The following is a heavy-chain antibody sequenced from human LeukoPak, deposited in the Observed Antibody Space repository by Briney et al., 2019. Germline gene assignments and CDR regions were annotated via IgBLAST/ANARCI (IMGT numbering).Heavy chain of an antibody. J-gene: IGHJ3*02. D-gene: IGHD6-13*01. CDR2: TYYRSKWYN. V-gene: IGHV6-1*01. Sequence: KASQTLSLTCAISGDSVSSNSAAWNWIRQSPSRGLELLGRTYYRSKWYNDYAVSVKSRITINPDTSKDQFSLQLNSVTSEDTAVYFCARVRSSSWTDAFDIWGQGTMVTVSS. CDR3: ARVRSSSWTDAFDI. CDR1: GDSVSSNSAA.